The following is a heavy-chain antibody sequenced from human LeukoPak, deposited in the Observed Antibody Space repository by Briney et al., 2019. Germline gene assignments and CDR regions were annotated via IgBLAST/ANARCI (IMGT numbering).Heavy chain of an antibody. CDR3: ARGRWELPAGGLQYYFDY. J-gene: IGHJ4*02. CDR2: INHSGST. D-gene: IGHD1-26*01. CDR1: GFTFSGYY. Sequence: SETLSLTCAVYGFTFSGYYWSWIRQPPGKGLEWIGEINHSGSTNYNPSLKSRVTISVDTAKNQFSLKLSSVTAADTAVYYCARGRWELPAGGLQYYFDYWGQGTLVTVSS. V-gene: IGHV4-34*01.